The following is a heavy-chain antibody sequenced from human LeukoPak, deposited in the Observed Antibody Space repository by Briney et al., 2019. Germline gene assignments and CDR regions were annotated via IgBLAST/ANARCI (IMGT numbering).Heavy chain of an antibody. CDR2: ITPIFGTA. V-gene: IGHV1-69*05. CDR3: ARAPYCGGDCYTLRFDY. J-gene: IGHJ4*02. D-gene: IGHD2-21*02. CDR1: GGTFSSYA. Sequence: GASVKVSCKASGGTFSSYAISWVRQAPGQGLEWMGGITPIFGTAKYAQKVQGRVTMSTDESRSTAYMELSSLRSEDTAVYYCARAPYCGGDCYTLRFDYWGQGTLVTVSS.